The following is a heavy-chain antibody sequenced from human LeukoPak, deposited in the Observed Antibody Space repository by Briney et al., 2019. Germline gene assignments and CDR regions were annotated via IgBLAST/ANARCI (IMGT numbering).Heavy chain of an antibody. Sequence: GGSLRLSCAASGFTFSTYWMHWVRQAPGKGLVWVSLINSGGDDTRYADSVKGRFTISRDNAKNALYLQMNSLRAEDTAVYYCARRIGYSSGHSAVYYFDYWGQGTLVTVSS. CDR1: GFTFSTYW. J-gene: IGHJ4*02. D-gene: IGHD6-19*01. CDR2: INSGGDDT. CDR3: ARRIGYSSGHSAVYYFDY. V-gene: IGHV3-74*01.